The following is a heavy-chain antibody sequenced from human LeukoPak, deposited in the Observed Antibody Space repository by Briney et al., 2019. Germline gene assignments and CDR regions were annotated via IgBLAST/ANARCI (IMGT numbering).Heavy chain of an antibody. CDR1: GYTFTSYD. J-gene: IGHJ4*02. D-gene: IGHD3-10*01. Sequence: ASVKVSCKASGYTFTSYDINWVRQATGQGLEWMGWMNPNSGNTGYAQKFQGRVTMTRNTSISTAYLELSSLRSEDTAVYYCARGGGTMVRGVIIRGSPTHFDYWGQGTLVTVSS. CDR3: ARGGGTMVRGVIIRGSPTHFDY. V-gene: IGHV1-8*01. CDR2: MNPNSGNT.